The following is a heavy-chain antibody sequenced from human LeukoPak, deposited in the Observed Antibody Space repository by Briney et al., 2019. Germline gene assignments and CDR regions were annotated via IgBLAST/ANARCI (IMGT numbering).Heavy chain of an antibody. Sequence: SETLSLTCAVYGGSFSGYYWSWIRQPPGKGLEWIGEINHSGSTNYNPSLKSRVTISVDTSKNQFSLKLSSVTAADTAVYYCARRSGSHGRLYYFDYWGQGTLVTVSS. V-gene: IGHV4-34*01. CDR3: ARRSGSHGRLYYFDY. D-gene: IGHD1-26*01. J-gene: IGHJ4*02. CDR1: GGSFSGYY. CDR2: INHSGST.